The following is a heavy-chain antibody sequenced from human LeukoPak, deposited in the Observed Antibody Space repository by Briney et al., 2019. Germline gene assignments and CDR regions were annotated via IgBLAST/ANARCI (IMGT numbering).Heavy chain of an antibody. CDR2: IYTSGST. Sequence: SETLSLTCTVSGGSISSYYWSWIRQPPGKGLEWIGYIYTSGSTNYNPSLKSRVTISVDTSKNQLSLKLSSVTAADTAVYYCAVRHYDSSGSQVGTFDYWGQGTLVTVSS. CDR3: AVRHYDSSGSQVGTFDY. J-gene: IGHJ4*02. CDR1: GGSISSYY. D-gene: IGHD3-22*01. V-gene: IGHV4-4*09.